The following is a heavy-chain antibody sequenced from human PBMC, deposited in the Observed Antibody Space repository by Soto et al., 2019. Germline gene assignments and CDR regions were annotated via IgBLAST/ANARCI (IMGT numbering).Heavy chain of an antibody. V-gene: IGHV4-59*08. CDR2: IYYSGST. Sequence: SETLSLTCTVSGGSISSYYWSWIRQPPGKGLEWIGYIYYSGSTYTNPSLRSRVAISVDTSKNHFSLTLSSVTAADTAVYYCARGPSGDKVHYWGQGALVTVSS. D-gene: IGHD7-27*01. J-gene: IGHJ4*02. CDR3: ARGPSGDKVHY. CDR1: GGSISSYY.